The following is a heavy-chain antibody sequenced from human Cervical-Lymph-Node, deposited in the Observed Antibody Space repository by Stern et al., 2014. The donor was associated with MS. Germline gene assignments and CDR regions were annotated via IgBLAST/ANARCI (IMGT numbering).Heavy chain of an antibody. J-gene: IGHJ4*02. CDR2: IFPGGSDM. V-gene: IGHV5-51*01. CDR3: ARQRYFDY. CDR1: GYTFTSYW. Sequence: EVQLVESGPEVKRPGESLKISCQASGYTFTSYWIGWVRQMPGKGLERIAIIFPGGSDMRYSPSFQGQVTISADKSSSTAYLQWNNLKASDTAIYYCARQRYFDYWGQGTLVTVSS.